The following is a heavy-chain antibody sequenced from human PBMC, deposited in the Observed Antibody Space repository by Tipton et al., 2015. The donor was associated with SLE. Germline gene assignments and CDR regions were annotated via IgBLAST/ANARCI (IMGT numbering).Heavy chain of an antibody. CDR1: GYTFTSFY. J-gene: IGHJ5*02. Sequence: QSGAEVKKPGASVKVSCKASGYTFTSFYMHRVRQAPGQGLEWMGGIIPIFGTANYAQKVQGRVTMTTDKSTNTAYMDLRSLRSDDSAVYYCARDATPHYDFWSRGPNGWFDPWGQGTLVTVSS. V-gene: IGHV1-18*04. D-gene: IGHD3-3*01. CDR2: IIPIFGTA. CDR3: ARDATPHYDFWSRGPNGWFDP.